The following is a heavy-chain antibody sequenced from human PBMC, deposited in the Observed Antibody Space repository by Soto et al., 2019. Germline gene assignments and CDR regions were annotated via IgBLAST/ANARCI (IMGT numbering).Heavy chain of an antibody. D-gene: IGHD3-10*01. J-gene: IGHJ6*03. CDR1: GFTFSSYG. CDR2: IWYDGSNK. CDR3: ARGAGHYYYYMDV. Sequence: GGSLRLSCAAAGFTFSSYGMHWVRQAPGKGLEWVAVIWYDGSNKYYADSVKGRFTISRDNSKNTLYLQMNSLRAEDTAVYYCARGAGHYYYYMDVWGKGTTVTVSS. V-gene: IGHV3-33*01.